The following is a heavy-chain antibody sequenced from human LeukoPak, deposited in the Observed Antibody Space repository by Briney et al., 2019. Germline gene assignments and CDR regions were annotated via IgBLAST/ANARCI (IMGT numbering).Heavy chain of an antibody. CDR3: ARDLGQYYDTSDNWFDP. CDR2: ISYDGSNK. Sequence: PGGSLRLSCAASGFTSSSYAMHWVRQAPGKGLEWVAVISYDGSNKYYADSVKGRFTISRDNSKNTLYLQMNSLRAEDTAVYYCARDLGQYYDTSDNWFDPWGQGTLVTVSS. V-gene: IGHV3-30*04. J-gene: IGHJ5*02. CDR1: GFTSSSYA. D-gene: IGHD3-22*01.